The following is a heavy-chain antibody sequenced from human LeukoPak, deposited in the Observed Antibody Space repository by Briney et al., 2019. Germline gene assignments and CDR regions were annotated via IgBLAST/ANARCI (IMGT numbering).Heavy chain of an antibody. CDR3: ARPLGWFDP. CDR2: ITHSGST. Sequence: SETLSLTCAVYGGSFSGYYWSWIRQPPGKGLEWIGEITHSGSTNYNPSLKSRVTISVDTSKNQFSLKLSSVTAADTAVYYCARPLGWFDPWGQGTLVTVSS. V-gene: IGHV4-34*01. CDR1: GGSFSGYY. J-gene: IGHJ5*02.